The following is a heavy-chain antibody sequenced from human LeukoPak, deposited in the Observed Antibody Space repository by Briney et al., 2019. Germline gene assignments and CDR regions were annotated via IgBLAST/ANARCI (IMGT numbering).Heavy chain of an antibody. CDR3: AKEQRPDSFSDFDY. CDR1: GFNFRDYG. CDR2: TSGNGRFT. J-gene: IGHJ4*02. V-gene: IGHV3-43*02. Sequence: GGSLRLSCAASGFNFRDYGIRWVRQAPGKGLEWLSVTSGNGRFTDYADSVKGRFTISRDNSKNSLFLQIHSVRTEDTAFYYCAKEQRPDSFSDFDYWGQGTLVTVSS. D-gene: IGHD2/OR15-2a*01.